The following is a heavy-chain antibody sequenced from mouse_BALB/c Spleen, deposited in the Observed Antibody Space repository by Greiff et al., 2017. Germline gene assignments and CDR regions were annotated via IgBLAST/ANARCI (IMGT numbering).Heavy chain of an antibody. CDR2: IYPSDSYT. V-gene: IGHV1-69*02. D-gene: IGHD2-1*01. Sequence: QVQLQQPGAELVRPGASVKLSCKASGYTFTSYWINWVKQRPGQGLEWIGNIYPSDSYTNYNQKFKDKATLTVDKSSSTAYMQLSSPTSEDSAVYYCTRGKSTSYAMDYWGQGTSVTVSS. CDR3: TRGKSTSYAMDY. CDR1: GYTFTSYW. J-gene: IGHJ4*01.